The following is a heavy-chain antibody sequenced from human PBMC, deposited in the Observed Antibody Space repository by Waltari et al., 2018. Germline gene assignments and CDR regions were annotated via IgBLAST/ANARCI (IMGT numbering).Heavy chain of an antibody. J-gene: IGHJ4*02. CDR3: ATSIAYYDFWSGYYD. Sequence: QVQLVQSGAEVKKPGASVKVSCKVSGSTPTELSMHWVRRAPGKGLEWMGGFDPEDGETIYAQKFQGRVTMTEDTSTDTAYMELSSLRSEDTAVYYCATSIAYYDFWSGYYDWGQGTLVTVSS. CDR2: FDPEDGET. CDR1: GSTPTELS. D-gene: IGHD3-3*01. V-gene: IGHV1-24*01.